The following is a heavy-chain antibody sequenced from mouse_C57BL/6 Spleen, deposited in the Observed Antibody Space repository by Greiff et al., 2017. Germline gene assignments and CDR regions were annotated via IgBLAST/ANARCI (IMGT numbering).Heavy chain of an antibody. CDR1: GYAFSSSW. V-gene: IGHV1-82*01. CDR2: IYPGDGDT. Sequence: VQLQQSGPELVKPGASVKISCKASGYAFSSSWMNWVKQRPGKGLEWIGRIYPGDGDTNYNGKFKGKATLTADKSSSTAYMQLSSLTSEDSAVYFCARAPSYYDGSSSPWFAYWGQGTLVTVSA. J-gene: IGHJ3*01. D-gene: IGHD1-1*01. CDR3: ARAPSYYDGSSSPWFAY.